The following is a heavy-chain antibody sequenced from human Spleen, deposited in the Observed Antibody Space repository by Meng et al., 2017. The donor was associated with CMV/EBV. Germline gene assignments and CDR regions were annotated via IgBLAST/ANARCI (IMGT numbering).Heavy chain of an antibody. J-gene: IGHJ4*02. CDR3: AREGGRMNIVGAPYLDY. V-gene: IGHV3-23*01. CDR1: GFTFSSYA. D-gene: IGHD1-26*01. CDR2: ISASGGST. Sequence: GGSLRLSCAASGFTFSSYAMSWVRQAPGKGLEWVSGISASGGSTYYADSVKGRFTISRDNSKNTLYLQMNSLRAEDTAVYYCAREGGRMNIVGAPYLDYWGQGTLVTVSS.